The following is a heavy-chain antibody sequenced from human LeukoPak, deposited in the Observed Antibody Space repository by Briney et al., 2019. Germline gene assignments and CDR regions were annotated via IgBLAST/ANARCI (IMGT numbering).Heavy chain of an antibody. CDR2: ISGSGGST. D-gene: IGHD3-9*01. CDR1: GFTFSSYA. V-gene: IGHV3-23*01. CDR3: AKDALVNYDILTGYYDY. Sequence: GGSLRLSCEASGFTFSSYAMSWVRQAPGKGLEWVSAISGSGGSTYYADSVKGRFTISRDNSKNTLYLQMNSLRAEDTAVYYCAKDALVNYDILTGYYDYWGQGTLVTVSS. J-gene: IGHJ4*02.